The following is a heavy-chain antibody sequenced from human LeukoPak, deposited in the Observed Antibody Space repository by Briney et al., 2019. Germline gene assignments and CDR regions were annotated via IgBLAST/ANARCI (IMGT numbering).Heavy chain of an antibody. CDR1: GGSISTGTYY. Sequence: SETLSLXCTVSGGSISTGTYYWSWIRQPAEKGLEWIGRIYTSGSTNYNPSLKSRVTISVDTSKNQFSLKLNSVTAADTAVYYCARGDYYGSGSYYNSAFDIWGQGTMVTVSS. CDR3: ARGDYYGSGSYYNSAFDI. V-gene: IGHV4-61*02. D-gene: IGHD3-10*01. J-gene: IGHJ3*02. CDR2: IYTSGST.